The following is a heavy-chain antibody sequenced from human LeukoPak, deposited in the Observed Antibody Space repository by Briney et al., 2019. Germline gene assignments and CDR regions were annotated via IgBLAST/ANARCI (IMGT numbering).Heavy chain of an antibody. J-gene: IGHJ6*02. D-gene: IGHD6-13*01. CDR3: ARISDSRGAAGTSHYGMDV. V-gene: IGHV2-70*11. CDR2: IDWDDDK. Sequence: SGPALVKPTQTLTLTCTFSGFSLSTSGMCVSWIRQPPGKALEWLARIDWDDDKYYSTSLKTRLTISKDTSKNQVVLTMTNMDPVDTATYYCARISDSRGAAGTSHYGMDVWGQGTTVTVSS. CDR1: GFSLSTSGMC.